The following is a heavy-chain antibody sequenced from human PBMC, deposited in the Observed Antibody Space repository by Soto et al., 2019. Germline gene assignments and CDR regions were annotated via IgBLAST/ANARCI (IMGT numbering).Heavy chain of an antibody. CDR3: ARGNHRWLQLWYFDL. J-gene: IGHJ2*01. D-gene: IGHD5-12*01. CDR2: IIPIFGTT. CDR1: GGTFSNYP. Sequence: QVQLVQSGAEVKKPGSSVKVSCKASGGTFSNYPISWVRQAPGQGLEGMGGIIPIFGTTNYAQKFQGRVTITADESTSTAYMELSSLRSEDTAVFYCARGNHRWLQLWYFDLWGRGTLVTVSS. V-gene: IGHV1-69*12.